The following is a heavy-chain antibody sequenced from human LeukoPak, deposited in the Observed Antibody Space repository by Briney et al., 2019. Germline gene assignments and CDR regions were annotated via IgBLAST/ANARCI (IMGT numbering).Heavy chain of an antibody. CDR1: GFTFSSYG. Sequence: GRSLRLSCAASGFTFSSYGMHWVRQAPGKGLEWVAVIWYDGINKFHADSVRGRFTISRDNSKNTVYLQMNSLRAEDTAVYYCARELPPVVKYYFDYWGQGTLVTVSS. CDR2: IWYDGINK. D-gene: IGHD3-22*01. V-gene: IGHV3-33*01. J-gene: IGHJ4*02. CDR3: ARELPPVVKYYFDY.